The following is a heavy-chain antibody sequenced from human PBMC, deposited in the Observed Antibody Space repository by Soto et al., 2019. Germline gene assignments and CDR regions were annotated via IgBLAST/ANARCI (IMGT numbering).Heavy chain of an antibody. J-gene: IGHJ5*02. D-gene: IGHD3-16*02. CDR3: ARDYTSYYDYVWGSYRRSWFDP. Sequence: PAETLSLTCTVSGGSISGGGYCLSCIRQHPGRGLELIGYIYYSGSTYYNPSLKSRVTISVDTSKNQFPLKLSSVTAADTAVYYCARDYTSYYDYVWGSYRRSWFDPWGQGTLVTVSS. CDR1: GGSISGGGYC. V-gene: IGHV4-31*03. CDR2: IYYSGST.